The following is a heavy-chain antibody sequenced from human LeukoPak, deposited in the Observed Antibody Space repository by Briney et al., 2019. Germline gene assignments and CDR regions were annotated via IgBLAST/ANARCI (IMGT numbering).Heavy chain of an antibody. Sequence: PGGSLRLSCAATEFTVSRSYMTWVRQAPGKGLEWVSVLRSGGTIEYADTVKGRFTISRDISKNTVYLQMSNLRSEDTAVYFCAREGEKADGYNHGLDRWGQGTLVTVSS. J-gene: IGHJ4*02. D-gene: IGHD5-24*01. V-gene: IGHV3-53*01. CDR1: EFTVSRSY. CDR3: AREGEKADGYNHGLDR. CDR2: LRSGGTI.